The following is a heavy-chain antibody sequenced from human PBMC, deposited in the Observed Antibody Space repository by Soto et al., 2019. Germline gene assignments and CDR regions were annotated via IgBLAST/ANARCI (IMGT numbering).Heavy chain of an antibody. Sequence: GESLKISCAASGFTFSSYSMNWVRQAPGKGLEWVSAISGSGGSTYYADSVKGRFTISRDNSKNTLYLQMNSLRAEDTAVYYCAKVSPRYCSSTSCQPNYYGMDVWGQGTTVTVSS. V-gene: IGHV3-23*01. CDR2: ISGSGGST. J-gene: IGHJ6*02. CDR3: AKVSPRYCSSTSCQPNYYGMDV. D-gene: IGHD2-2*01. CDR1: GFTFSSYS.